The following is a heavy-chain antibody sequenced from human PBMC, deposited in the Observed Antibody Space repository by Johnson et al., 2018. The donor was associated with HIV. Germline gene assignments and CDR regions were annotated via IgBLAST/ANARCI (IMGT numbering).Heavy chain of an antibody. CDR2: IYSGGST. D-gene: IGHD1-26*01. Sequence: VQLVESGGGLVQPGGSLRLSCAASGFIVSSNYMSWVRQAPGKGLEWVSGIYSGGSTYYADSVKGRFTISRDNSKNTLYGKMNRVRAEDTALYYCAKGATSGSLDDAFDIWGQGTMVTVSS. J-gene: IGHJ3*02. CDR3: AKGATSGSLDDAFDI. CDR1: GFIVSSNY. V-gene: IGHV3-66*02.